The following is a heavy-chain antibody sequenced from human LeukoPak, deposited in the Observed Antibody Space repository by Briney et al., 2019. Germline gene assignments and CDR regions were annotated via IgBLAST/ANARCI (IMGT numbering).Heavy chain of an antibody. J-gene: IGHJ4*02. CDR1: GFTFSSYS. V-gene: IGHV3-21*01. CDR3: ASLIQLGFDY. D-gene: IGHD5-18*01. Sequence: GGSLRLSCAASGFTFSSYSMNWVRQAPGKGLEWVSSISSSSSYIYYADSVKGRFTISRDNAKNSLYLQMNSLRAEDTVVYYCASLIQLGFDYWGQGTLVTVSS. CDR2: ISSSSSYI.